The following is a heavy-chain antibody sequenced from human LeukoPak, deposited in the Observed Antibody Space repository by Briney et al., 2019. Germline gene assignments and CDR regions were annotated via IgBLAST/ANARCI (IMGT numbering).Heavy chain of an antibody. V-gene: IGHV1-69*01. CDR3: ASEGVVVVPDGSHYYYYYMDV. D-gene: IGHD2-2*01. CDR2: IIPIFGTA. CDR1: GGTFSSYA. J-gene: IGHJ6*03. Sequence: GASVKVSCKASGGTFSSYAVSWVRQAPGQGLEWMGGIIPIFGTANYAQKFQGRVTITADESTSTAYMELSSLRSEDTAVYYCASEGVVVVPDGSHYYYYYMDVWGKGTTVTVSS.